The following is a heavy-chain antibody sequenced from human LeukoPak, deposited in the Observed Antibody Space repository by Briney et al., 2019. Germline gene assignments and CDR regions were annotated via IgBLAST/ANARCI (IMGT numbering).Heavy chain of an antibody. CDR3: ARDFGIYCSITNCYPAVYSDY. Sequence: GGSLRLSCVASGFTIRSYWMSWVRQAPGKGLEWVANIKQDGTEKYYVDSVKGRFTISRDNAKKSLYLHMNSLRAEDTAVYYCARDFGIYCSITNCYPAVYSDYGGRGPRVTVSS. V-gene: IGHV3-7*01. CDR2: IKQDGTEK. J-gene: IGHJ4*02. D-gene: IGHD2-2*01. CDR1: GFTIRSYW.